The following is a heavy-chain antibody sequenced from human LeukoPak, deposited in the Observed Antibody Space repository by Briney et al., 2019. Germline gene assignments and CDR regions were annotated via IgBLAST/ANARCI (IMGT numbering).Heavy chain of an antibody. CDR2: ISADGDST. J-gene: IGHJ4*02. V-gene: IGHV3-43*02. Sequence: GGSLRLSCVASGLNFDDSAMHWVRQAPGKGLEWVSLISADGDSTFSADSVKGRFSISRDNSKNSLYLQMNSLRSEDTAMYYCAKESGKFDYWGQGTLVAVSS. CDR3: AKESGKFDY. CDR1: GLNFDDSA.